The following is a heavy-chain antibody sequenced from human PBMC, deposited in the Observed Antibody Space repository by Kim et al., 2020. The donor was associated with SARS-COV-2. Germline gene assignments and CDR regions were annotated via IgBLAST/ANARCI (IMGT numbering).Heavy chain of an antibody. J-gene: IGHJ6*02. Sequence: ASVKVSCKASGYTFTSYYMHWVRQAPGQGLEWMGIINPSGGSTSYAQKFQGRVTMTRDTSTSTVYMELSSLRSEDTAVYYCARDWRYYGSGSSSDETNYYGMDVWGQGTTVTVSS. CDR2: INPSGGST. CDR3: ARDWRYYGSGSSSDETNYYGMDV. V-gene: IGHV1-46*01. CDR1: GYTFTSYY. D-gene: IGHD3-10*01.